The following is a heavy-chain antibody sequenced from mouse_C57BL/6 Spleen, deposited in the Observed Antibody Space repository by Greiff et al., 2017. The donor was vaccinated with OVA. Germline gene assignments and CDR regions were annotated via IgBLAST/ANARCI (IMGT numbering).Heavy chain of an antibody. V-gene: IGHV1-81*01. Sequence: VQLKQSGAELVRPGASVKLSCKASGYTFTSYGISWVKQRTGQGLEWIGEIYPRSGNTYYNEKFKGKATLTADKSSSTASMELRSLTSEDSAVYFCARRGEGNAWYFDVWGTGTTVTVSS. D-gene: IGHD2-1*01. CDR1: GYTFTSYG. CDR2: IYPRSGNT. CDR3: ARRGEGNAWYFDV. J-gene: IGHJ1*03.